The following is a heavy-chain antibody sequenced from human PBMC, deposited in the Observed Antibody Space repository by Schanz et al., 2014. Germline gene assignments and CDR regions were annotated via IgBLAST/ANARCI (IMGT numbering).Heavy chain of an antibody. Sequence: EVQLVESGGGLVQPGGSLRLSCVASGFTFRGYAMSWVRQAPGKGLEWVSAISGGGGTTYYADSVKGRFTISRDNSKNTLYLQMNSLRAEDTAVYYCAKGRFGELSAFDIWGQGTMVTVSS. CDR1: GFTFRGYA. CDR3: AKGRFGELSAFDI. D-gene: IGHD3-10*01. V-gene: IGHV3-23*04. J-gene: IGHJ3*02. CDR2: ISGGGGTT.